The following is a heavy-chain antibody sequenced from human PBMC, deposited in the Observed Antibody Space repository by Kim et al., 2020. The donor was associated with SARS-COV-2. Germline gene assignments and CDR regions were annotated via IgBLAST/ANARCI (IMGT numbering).Heavy chain of an antibody. CDR3: ARHVLAYSSGWSWYFDL. D-gene: IGHD6-19*01. J-gene: IGHJ2*01. Sequence: SETLSLTCTVSSGSISSSDHYWGWIRQPPEKGLEWIGSIYYSGTTYYSPSLRSRVTMTVDTSKNQFSLRLSSVTAADTALYYCARHVLAYSSGWSWYFDLWGRGTLVTVSS. CDR1: SGSISSSDHY. CDR2: IYYSGTT. V-gene: IGHV4-39*01.